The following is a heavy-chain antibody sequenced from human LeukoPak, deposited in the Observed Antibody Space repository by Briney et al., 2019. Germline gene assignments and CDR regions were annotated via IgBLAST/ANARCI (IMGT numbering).Heavy chain of an antibody. CDR2: ISDYNGHT. Sequence: ASVTVSCKASVYTFTDYGISWVRQASGHGLEWMGWISDYNGHTNYAQKFQGRVTMTTDTSTNTAHMELRSLISDDTAVYYCARDRYGTGSYDYWGQGTLVAVSS. CDR3: ARDRYGTGSYDY. V-gene: IGHV1-18*01. D-gene: IGHD3-10*01. J-gene: IGHJ4*02. CDR1: VYTFTDYG.